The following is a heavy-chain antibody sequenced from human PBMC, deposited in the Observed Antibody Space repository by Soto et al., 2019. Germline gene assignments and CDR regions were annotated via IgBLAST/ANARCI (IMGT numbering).Heavy chain of an antibody. V-gene: IGHV5-51*01. J-gene: IGHJ6*02. Sequence: LGESLKISCKVSGYSFTSYWIGWVRQMPGKGLEWMGIIYPGDSDTRYSPSFQGQVTISADKSISTAYLQWSSLKASDTAMYYCARHPLYSNYEGSGMDVWGQGTTVTVSS. D-gene: IGHD4-4*01. CDR2: IYPGDSDT. CDR3: ARHPLYSNYEGSGMDV. CDR1: GYSFTSYW.